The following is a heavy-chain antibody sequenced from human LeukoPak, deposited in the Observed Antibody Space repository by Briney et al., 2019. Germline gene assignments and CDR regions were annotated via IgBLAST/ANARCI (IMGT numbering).Heavy chain of an antibody. Sequence: GGSLRLSCAASGFSVSTNYMSWVRQAPGKGLEWVSVIYSSGSTYYADSVKGRFTISRDTSENTVYLQMNSLRADDTAAYYCARRQDDSPLGYWGQGTLVTVSS. J-gene: IGHJ4*02. CDR2: IYSSGST. CDR1: GFSVSTNY. CDR3: ARRQDDSPLGY. D-gene: IGHD3-9*01. V-gene: IGHV3-53*01.